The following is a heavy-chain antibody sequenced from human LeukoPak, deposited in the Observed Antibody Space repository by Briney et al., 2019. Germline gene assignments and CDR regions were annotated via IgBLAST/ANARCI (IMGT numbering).Heavy chain of an antibody. J-gene: IGHJ3*02. V-gene: IGHV3-33*01. D-gene: IGHD3-3*01. Sequence: GGSLRLSCATSGFTFNRFGMHWVRQAPGKGLEWVAVIWYDGSNKDYADSVKGRFTISRDNSKNTLYLQMNSLRAEDTAVYYCARVRETYYDFWSGYYPDAFDIWGQGTMVTVSS. CDR3: ARVRETYYDFWSGYYPDAFDI. CDR2: IWYDGSNK. CDR1: GFTFNRFG.